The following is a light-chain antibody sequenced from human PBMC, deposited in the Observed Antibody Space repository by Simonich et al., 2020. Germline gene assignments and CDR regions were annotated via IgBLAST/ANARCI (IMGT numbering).Light chain of an antibody. J-gene: IGKJ4*01. CDR2: WAS. CDR3: QQYYSTPLT. V-gene: IGKV4-1*01. Sequence: DIVMTQSPDSLAVSLGERATINCKSSQSVLYSSNNKKYLAGYQQKPVQPPKLLIYWASTRESGVPDRFSGSGSGTDFTLTISRLQAEDVAVYYCQQYYSTPLTFGGGTKVEIK. CDR1: QSVLYSSNNKKY.